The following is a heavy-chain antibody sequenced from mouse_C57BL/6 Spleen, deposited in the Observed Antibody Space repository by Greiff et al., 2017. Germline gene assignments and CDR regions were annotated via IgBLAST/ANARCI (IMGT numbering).Heavy chain of an antibody. Sequence: QVQLQQSGAELARPGASVKMSCKASGYTFTSYTMHWVKQRPGQGLEWIGYINPSSGYTKYNQKFKDKATLTADKSSSTAYMQLGSLTSEDSAVYYCARSPAYYSNYDYWGQGTTLTVSS. D-gene: IGHD2-5*01. CDR3: ARSPAYYSNYDY. J-gene: IGHJ2*01. CDR2: INPSSGYT. CDR1: GYTFTSYT. V-gene: IGHV1-4*01.